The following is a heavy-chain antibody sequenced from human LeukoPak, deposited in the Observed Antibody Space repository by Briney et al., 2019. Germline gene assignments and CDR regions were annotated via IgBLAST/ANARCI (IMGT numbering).Heavy chain of an antibody. Sequence: KPGGSLRLSCAASGFTFSSHSMNWVRQAPGKGLEWVSSISSSSSYIYYADSVKGRFTISRDNAKNSLYLQMNSLRAEDTAVYYCAREGNLDFWSGYVYYYYYYYMDIWGKGTTVTVSS. D-gene: IGHD3-3*01. CDR1: GFTFSSHS. CDR3: AREGNLDFWSGYVYYYYYYYMDI. J-gene: IGHJ6*03. V-gene: IGHV3-21*01. CDR2: ISSSSSYI.